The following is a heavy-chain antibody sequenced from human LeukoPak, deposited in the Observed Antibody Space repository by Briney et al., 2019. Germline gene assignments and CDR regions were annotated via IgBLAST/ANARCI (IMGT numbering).Heavy chain of an antibody. V-gene: IGHV3-30*04. CDR3: ARVYQQLVRFDY. J-gene: IGHJ4*02. Sequence: PGGSLRLSCAASGFTLSSYAMHWVRQAPGKGLEWVAVISYDGSNKYYADSVKGRFTISRDNSKNTLYLQMNSLRAEDTAVYYCARVYQQLVRFDYWGQGTLVTVSS. CDR1: GFTLSSYA. CDR2: ISYDGSNK. D-gene: IGHD6-6*01.